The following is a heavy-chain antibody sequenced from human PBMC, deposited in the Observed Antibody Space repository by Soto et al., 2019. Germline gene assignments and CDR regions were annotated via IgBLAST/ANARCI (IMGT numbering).Heavy chain of an antibody. CDR3: VTDYDAKGWGTY. D-gene: IGHD3-16*01. J-gene: IGHJ4*02. CDR1: GFSFTSYW. V-gene: IGHV3-7*04. Sequence: EVQLVESGGGLVQPGGSLRLSCAASGFSFTSYWMDWVRQAPGKGLEWVAMINEDGSEKYYVDSVKGRFTISRDNAKNLLYLEMDSLRAEDTAVYYCVTDYDAKGWGTYWGQGNLVTVSS. CDR2: INEDGSEK.